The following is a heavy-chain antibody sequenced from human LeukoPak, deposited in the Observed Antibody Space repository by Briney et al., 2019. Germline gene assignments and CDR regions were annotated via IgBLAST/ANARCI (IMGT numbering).Heavy chain of an antibody. CDR1: GFTFSSYA. Sequence: GGSLRLSCAASGFTFSSYAMSWVRQAPGKGLEWVSAISGSGGSTYYADSVKGRFTISRDNSKNSLYLQMNSLRAEDTAVYYCAKVRSVVPAARTTSYFDYWGQGTLVTVSS. D-gene: IGHD2-2*01. V-gene: IGHV3-23*01. J-gene: IGHJ4*02. CDR2: ISGSGGST. CDR3: AKVRSVVPAARTTSYFDY.